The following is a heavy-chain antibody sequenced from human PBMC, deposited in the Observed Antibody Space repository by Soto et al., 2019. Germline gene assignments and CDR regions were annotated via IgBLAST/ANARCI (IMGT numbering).Heavy chain of an antibody. D-gene: IGHD4-17*01. CDR2: INGGNGYV. Sequence: ASVKVSCKASRYTFANFALHWVRQAPGQSLEWIGWINGGNGYVKYSEKFQGRVTISTDTPANTAYMELSSLRSEDTGVYYCARDPLTSVVTTRNWFDPWGQGTLVTVSS. CDR1: RYTFANFA. CDR3: ARDPLTSVVTTRNWFDP. V-gene: IGHV1-3*01. J-gene: IGHJ5*02.